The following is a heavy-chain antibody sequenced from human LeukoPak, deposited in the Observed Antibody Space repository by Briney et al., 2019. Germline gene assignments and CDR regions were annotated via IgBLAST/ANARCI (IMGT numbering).Heavy chain of an antibody. CDR3: ARVFGYSYGFTHYYYYYMDV. J-gene: IGHJ6*03. V-gene: IGHV4-59*12. CDR1: GGSISSYY. Sequence: PSETLSLTCTVSGGSISSYYWSWIRQPPGKGLEWIGYIYYSGSTNYNPSLKSRVTISVDTSKNQFSLKLSSVTAADTAVYYCARVFGYSYGFTHYYYYYMDVWGKGTTVTVSS. D-gene: IGHD5-18*01. CDR2: IYYSGST.